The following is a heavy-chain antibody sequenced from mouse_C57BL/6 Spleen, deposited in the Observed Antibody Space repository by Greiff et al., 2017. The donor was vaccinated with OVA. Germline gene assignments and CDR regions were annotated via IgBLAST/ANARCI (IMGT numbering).Heavy chain of an antibody. CDR1: GYTFTDYY. Sequence: SGPELVKPGASVKISCKASGYTFTDYYMNWVKQSHGKSLEWIGDINPNNGGTSYNQKFKGKATLTVDKSSSTAYMELRSLTSEDSAVYYCARHYYGSSYFDYWGQGTTLTVSS. V-gene: IGHV1-26*01. CDR3: ARHYYGSSYFDY. CDR2: INPNNGGT. D-gene: IGHD1-1*01. J-gene: IGHJ2*01.